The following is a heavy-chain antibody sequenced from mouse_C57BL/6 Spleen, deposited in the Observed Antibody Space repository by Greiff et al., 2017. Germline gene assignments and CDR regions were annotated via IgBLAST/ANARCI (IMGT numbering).Heavy chain of an antibody. D-gene: IGHD1-3*01. CDR3: ASSGGWFAY. V-gene: IGHV1-59*01. J-gene: IGHJ3*01. Sequence: VKLQQPGAELVRPGTSVKLSCKASGYTFTSYWMHWVKQRPGQGLEWIGVIDPSDSYTNYNQKFKGKATLTVDTSSSTAYMQLSSLTSEDSAVYYSASSGGWFAYWGQGTLVTVSA. CDR2: IDPSDSYT. CDR1: GYTFTSYW.